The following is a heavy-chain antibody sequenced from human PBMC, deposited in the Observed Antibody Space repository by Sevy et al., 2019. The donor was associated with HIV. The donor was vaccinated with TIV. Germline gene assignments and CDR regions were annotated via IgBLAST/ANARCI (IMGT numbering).Heavy chain of an antibody. V-gene: IGHV3-11*04. D-gene: IGHD2-2*01. CDR1: GFTISDYY. Sequence: GGSLRLSCAASGFTISDYYMSWIRQAPGKGLEWVSYISSSGSTIYYADSVKGRFTISRGNAKNSLYLQMNSLRAEDTAVYYCARDFPDIVVIPAATYYNYYYGLDVWGQGTTVTVSS. CDR3: ARDFPDIVVIPAATYYNYYYGLDV. CDR2: ISSSGSTI. J-gene: IGHJ6*02.